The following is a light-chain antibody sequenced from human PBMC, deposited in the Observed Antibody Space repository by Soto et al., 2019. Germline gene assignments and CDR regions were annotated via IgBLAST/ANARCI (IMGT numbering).Light chain of an antibody. CDR1: SGSVSTNNY. J-gene: IGLJ3*02. Sequence: QAVVTQEPSLSVSPGGTVTLTCGLNSGSVSTNNYASWYQQTPGQPPRTLIYVTKIRSSGVPDRFSGSIVGNKAALTITGAQADDECHYYCVLFMGRGLGVVGGGTKLTVL. CDR2: VTK. V-gene: IGLV8-61*01. CDR3: VLFMGRGLGV.